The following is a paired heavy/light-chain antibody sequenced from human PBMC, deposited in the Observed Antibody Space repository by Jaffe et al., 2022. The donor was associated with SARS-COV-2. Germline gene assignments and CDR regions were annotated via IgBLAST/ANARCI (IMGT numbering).Heavy chain of an antibody. D-gene: IGHD1-26*01. V-gene: IGHV3-23*04. CDR1: GFTFNTYT. CDR3: AKVPRSRENWLDP. CDR2: ISARGDTT. Sequence: EVQLVESGGGLVQPGGSLRLSCAASGFTFNTYTMTWVRQAPGKGLEWVSAISARGDTTFYADSVKGRFTISRDNSKDTLFLQMNSLRADDTATYYCAKVPRSRENWLDPWGQGTLVTVSP. J-gene: IGHJ5*02.
Light chain of an antibody. V-gene: IGKV3-15*01. CDR3: QQYNNWPWT. CDR2: GAS. Sequence: EIVMTQSPATLSVSPGQRATLSCRASQTISSRLAWYQQKPGQAPRLLISGASTRATGIAARFSGSGSETEFTLSISSLQSEDFAVYYCQQYNNWPWTFGQGTKVEIK. CDR1: QTISSR. J-gene: IGKJ1*01.